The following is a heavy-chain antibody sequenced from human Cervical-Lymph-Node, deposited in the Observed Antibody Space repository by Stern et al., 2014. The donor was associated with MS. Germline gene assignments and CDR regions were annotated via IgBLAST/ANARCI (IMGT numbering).Heavy chain of an antibody. V-gene: IGHV4-59*01. J-gene: IGHJ5*01. CDR1: DDSISSKF. CDR3: ARVSGRGTRQNWFDS. CDR2: IYSDGST. Sequence: QLQLQESGPGLVKPSETVSLTCTVSDDSISSKFWNWIRQPPGKGLEWIGYIYSDGSTNYNPSLKSRVTISVDTSKNQFSLRLTSVTAADTAVYYCARVSGRGTRQNWFDSWGQGTLVTVSS. D-gene: IGHD1-1*01.